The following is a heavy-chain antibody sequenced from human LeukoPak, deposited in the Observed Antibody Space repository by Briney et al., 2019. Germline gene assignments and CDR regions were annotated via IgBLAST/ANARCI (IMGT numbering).Heavy chain of an antibody. CDR2: VIPIFGTA. V-gene: IGHV1-69*06. Sequence: SVNVSCKASGGTFSSYAISWVRQAPGQGLEWMGGVIPIFGTANYAHKFHGRVTITADKSTSTAYMELSSRRSEDTAVYYCARTGRPGFYPFEYWGQGTLVTVSS. D-gene: IGHD1-1*01. CDR3: ARTGRPGFYPFEY. CDR1: GGTFSSYA. J-gene: IGHJ4*02.